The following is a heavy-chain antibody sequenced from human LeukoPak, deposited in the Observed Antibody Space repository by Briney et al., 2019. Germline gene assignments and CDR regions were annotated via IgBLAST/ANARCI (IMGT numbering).Heavy chain of an antibody. CDR1: GFNFNK. D-gene: IGHD1-26*01. CDR3: ARDPTSSWETAFDI. CDR2: ISSSGSII. Sequence: QPGGSLRLSCAASGFNFNKMNWVRQAPGKGLEWISYISSSGSIILYADSVKGRFAISRDNAKNLVYLQMNSLRAEDTAVYYCARDPTSSWETAFDIWGQGTMVTVSS. J-gene: IGHJ3*02. V-gene: IGHV3-48*03.